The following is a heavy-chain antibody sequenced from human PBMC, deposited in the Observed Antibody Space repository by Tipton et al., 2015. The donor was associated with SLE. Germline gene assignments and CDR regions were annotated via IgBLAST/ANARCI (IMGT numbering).Heavy chain of an antibody. V-gene: IGHV4-39*07. CDR2: IYYSGST. J-gene: IGHJ3*02. Sequence: TLSLTCTVSGGSISSSSYYWGWIRQPPGKGLEWIGSIYYSGSTYYNPSLKSRVTISVDTSKNQFSLKLSSVTAADTAVYYCAGELGNDAFDIWGLGTMVTVPS. CDR1: GGSISSSSYY. CDR3: AGELGNDAFDI. D-gene: IGHD7-27*01.